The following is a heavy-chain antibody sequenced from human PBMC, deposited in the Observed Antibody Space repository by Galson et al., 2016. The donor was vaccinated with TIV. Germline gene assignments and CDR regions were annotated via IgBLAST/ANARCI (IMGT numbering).Heavy chain of an antibody. Sequence: SLRLSCAASGFTFSTYAMSWVRQAPGKGLEWLSTIRVSDGGTSYADSVEGRVTIFRDNSKNTLYMQMNSLRVEDTAVYDCAKDFGVYYGDYSNSDYWGQGTLVTVSS. CDR1: GFTFSTYA. D-gene: IGHD4-17*01. CDR3: AKDFGVYYGDYSNSDY. V-gene: IGHV3-23*01. CDR2: IRVSDGGT. J-gene: IGHJ4*01.